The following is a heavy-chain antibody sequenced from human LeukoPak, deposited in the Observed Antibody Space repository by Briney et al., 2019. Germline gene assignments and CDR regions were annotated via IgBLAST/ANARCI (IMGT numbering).Heavy chain of an antibody. CDR1: GFTVSSNY. D-gene: IGHD3-16*01. Sequence: GVSLRLSYAASGFTVSSNYMSWVRQAPGKGLEWVSVIYSGGSTYYADSVKGRFTISRDNSKNTLYLQMNSLRAEDTAVYYCARERLRLFDPWGQGTLVTVSS. V-gene: IGHV3-53*01. J-gene: IGHJ5*02. CDR3: ARERLRLFDP. CDR2: IYSGGST.